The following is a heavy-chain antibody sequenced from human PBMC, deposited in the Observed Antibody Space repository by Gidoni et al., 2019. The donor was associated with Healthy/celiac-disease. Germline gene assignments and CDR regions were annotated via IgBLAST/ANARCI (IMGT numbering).Heavy chain of an antibody. V-gene: IGHV5-51*01. CDR2: IYPGDSDT. D-gene: IGHD6-19*01. CDR3: ATRMWLETPPDAFDI. CDR1: GYSFTSYW. Sequence: EVQLVKSGAEVKKPGESLKISCKGSGYSFTSYWIGWVRQMPGKGLEWMGIIYPGDSDTRYSPSFQGQVTISADKSISTAYLQWSSLKASDTAMYYCATRMWLETPPDAFDIWGQGTMVTVSS. J-gene: IGHJ3*02.